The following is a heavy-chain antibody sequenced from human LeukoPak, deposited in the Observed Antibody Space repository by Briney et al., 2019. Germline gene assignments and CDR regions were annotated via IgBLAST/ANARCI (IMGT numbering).Heavy chain of an antibody. J-gene: IGHJ6*03. V-gene: IGHV4-38-2*02. Sequence: SETLSFTCTVSGYSISSGYYWGWIRQPPGKGLEWIALIYHSGTTYYNPSLKSRVTISVDTSKNQFSLKLSSVTAADTAVYYCARVWAPGYYYYMDVWGKGTTVTVSS. D-gene: IGHD3-16*01. CDR2: IYHSGTT. CDR3: ARVWAPGYYYYMDV. CDR1: GYSISSGYY.